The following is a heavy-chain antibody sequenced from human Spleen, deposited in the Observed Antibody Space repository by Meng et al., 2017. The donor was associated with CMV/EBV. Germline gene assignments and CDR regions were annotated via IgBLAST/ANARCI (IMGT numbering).Heavy chain of an antibody. CDR3: AKDIREADVSIFGVVIIPGYGMDV. V-gene: IGHV3-21*01. CDR2: ISSSSSYI. Sequence: GGSLRLSCAASGLTFSSYGMSWVRQAPGKGLEWVSSISSSSSYIYYADSVKGRFTISRDNAKNSLYLQMNSLRAEDTAVYYCAKDIREADVSIFGVVIIPGYGMDVWGRGTTVTVSS. J-gene: IGHJ6*02. D-gene: IGHD3-3*01. CDR1: GLTFSSYG.